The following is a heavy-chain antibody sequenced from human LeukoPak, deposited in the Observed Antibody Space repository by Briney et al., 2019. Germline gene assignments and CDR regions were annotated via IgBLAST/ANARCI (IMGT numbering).Heavy chain of an antibody. J-gene: IGHJ4*02. Sequence: SETLSLTCTVSGGSISSYYWSWIRQPPGKGLEWIGYIYYSGSTNYNPSLKSRDTISVDTSKNQFSPKLSSVTAADTAVYYCARGYGDYDYWGQGTLVTVSS. CDR3: ARGYGDYDY. CDR1: GGSISSYY. CDR2: IYYSGST. V-gene: IGHV4-59*01. D-gene: IGHD4-17*01.